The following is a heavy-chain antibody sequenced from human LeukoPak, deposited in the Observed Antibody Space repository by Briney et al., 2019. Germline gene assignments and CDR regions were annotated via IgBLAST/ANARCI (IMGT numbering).Heavy chain of an antibody. V-gene: IGHV3-33*06. D-gene: IGHD5-18*01. CDR1: GFTFSTCG. CDR2: MWYDGSNQ. Sequence: PGRSLRLSCAASGFTFSTCGMHWVRQAPGKGLEWLAVMWYDGSNQYYADSVKGRFTISRDISKNTPYLQMDSLRAEDTALYYCAEAFTVMEYFFDSWGQGTLVTVSS. CDR3: AEAFTVMEYFFDS. J-gene: IGHJ4*02.